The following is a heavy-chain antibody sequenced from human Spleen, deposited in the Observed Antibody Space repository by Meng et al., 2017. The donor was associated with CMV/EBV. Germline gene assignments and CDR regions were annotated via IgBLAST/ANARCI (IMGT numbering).Heavy chain of an antibody. CDR3: ARGGGGYCSSTSCYDWFDP. CDR2: INTYKGST. D-gene: IGHD2-2*01. V-gene: IGHV1-18*01. J-gene: IGHJ5*02. Sequence: ASVKASCKASGYDFITYDISWVRQAPGQGLEWMGWINTYKGSTEYAQKFQGRVTMTTDTSTSTAYMELSRLRSDDTAVYYCARGGGGYCSSTSCYDWFDPWGQGTLVTVSS. CDR1: GYDFITYD.